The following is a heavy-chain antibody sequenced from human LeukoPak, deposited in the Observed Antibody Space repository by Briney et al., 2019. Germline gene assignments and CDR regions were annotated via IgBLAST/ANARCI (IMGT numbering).Heavy chain of an antibody. D-gene: IGHD4-17*01. J-gene: IGHJ4*02. Sequence: VSVKVSCKASGYTFSDYYMHWVRQAPGQGPEWMGWINPNSGGANYARKFQGRVTMTRDTSIGTAYMEVSRLRSDDTAVYYCARGLGTVTTLNYYVADWGQGTLVTVSS. V-gene: IGHV1-2*02. CDR3: ARGLGTVTTLNYYVAD. CDR2: INPNSGGA. CDR1: GYTFSDYY.